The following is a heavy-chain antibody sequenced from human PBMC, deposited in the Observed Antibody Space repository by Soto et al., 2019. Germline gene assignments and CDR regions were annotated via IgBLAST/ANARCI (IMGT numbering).Heavy chain of an antibody. CDR3: ARAKAVVIAALDI. CDR1: GFMFNNSA. J-gene: IGHJ3*02. CDR2: VSDNGGSGGAT. V-gene: IGHV3-23*01. D-gene: IGHD2-21*01. Sequence: PGGSLRLSCKASGFMFNNSAMTWVRQAPGQGPQWVRSVSDNGGSGGATYYADSVRGRFTISRDNSKNTLYLQLDSLTGADTAVYYCARAKAVVIAALDIWGQGTMVTVSS.